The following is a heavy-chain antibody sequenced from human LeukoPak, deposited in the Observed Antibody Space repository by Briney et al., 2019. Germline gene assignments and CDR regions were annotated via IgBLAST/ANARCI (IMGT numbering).Heavy chain of an antibody. Sequence: PSETLSLTCTVSGGSISSTSYYWGWICQPPGKGLEWIGSIYYSGSTYYSPSLKSRVTMSVDTSKNKISLKLWSVTAADTAVYYCARDRLLWFGELDYWGQGTLVIVSS. V-gene: IGHV4-39*07. CDR1: GGSISSTSYY. J-gene: IGHJ4*02. CDR2: IYYSGST. CDR3: ARDRLLWFGELDY. D-gene: IGHD3-10*01.